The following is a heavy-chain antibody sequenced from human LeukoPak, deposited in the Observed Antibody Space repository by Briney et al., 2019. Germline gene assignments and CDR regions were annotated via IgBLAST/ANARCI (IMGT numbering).Heavy chain of an antibody. CDR1: GGSTSSTNYY. Sequence: SETLSLICSVSGGSTSSTNYYWGWIRQPPGKGLECIGSIYYNGRTYYNPSLKSRVTISVDTSKNQFSLKLSSVTAADTAVYYCATPYYYGSGSYYADYWGQGTLVTVSS. CDR2: IYYNGRT. V-gene: IGHV4-39*01. CDR3: ATPYYYGSGSYYADY. D-gene: IGHD3-10*01. J-gene: IGHJ4*02.